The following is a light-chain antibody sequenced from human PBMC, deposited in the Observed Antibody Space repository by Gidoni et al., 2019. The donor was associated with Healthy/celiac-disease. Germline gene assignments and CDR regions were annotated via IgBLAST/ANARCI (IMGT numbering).Light chain of an antibody. CDR3: LQDYTSPFT. J-gene: IGKJ3*01. V-gene: IGKV1-6*01. CDR1: QGITDD. CDR2: AAS. Sequence: IQMTQSPSSLSASVGDRVTITCRASQGITDDLGWYQQRPGKAPQLLIAAASSLHSRVPSRFSGSGSGTDFTLTISSLQPEDFATYYCLQDYTSPFTFGPGTKVDIK.